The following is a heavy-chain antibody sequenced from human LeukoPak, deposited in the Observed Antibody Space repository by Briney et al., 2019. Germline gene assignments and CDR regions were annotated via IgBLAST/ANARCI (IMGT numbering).Heavy chain of an antibody. Sequence: GGSLRLSCAASGFTFSSYGMPWVRQAPGKGLEWVAVIWYDGSNKYYADSVKGRFTISRDNSKNTLYLQMNSRRAEDTAVYYCAKDLGIAAAGADYWGQGTLVTVSS. J-gene: IGHJ4*02. D-gene: IGHD6-13*01. CDR1: GFTFSSYG. V-gene: IGHV3-33*06. CDR2: IWYDGSNK. CDR3: AKDLGIAAAGADY.